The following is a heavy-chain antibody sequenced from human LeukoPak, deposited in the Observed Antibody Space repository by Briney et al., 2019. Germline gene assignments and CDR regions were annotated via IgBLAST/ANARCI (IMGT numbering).Heavy chain of an antibody. CDR2: IYYSGST. V-gene: IGHV4-39*01. J-gene: IGHJ5*02. D-gene: IGHD4-17*01. Sequence: PSETLSLTCTASGGSISSSSYYWGWIRPPPGKGLEWIGSIYYSGSTYYNPSLKSRVTISVDTSKNQFSLKLSSVTAADTAVYYCARADYGDYGSWFDPWGQGTLVTVSS. CDR3: ARADYGDYGSWFDP. CDR1: GGSISSSSYY.